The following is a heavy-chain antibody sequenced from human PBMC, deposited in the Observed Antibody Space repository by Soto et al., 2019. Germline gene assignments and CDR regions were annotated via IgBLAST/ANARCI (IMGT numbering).Heavy chain of an antibody. CDR3: AKGGSGRDYYYYYMDV. CDR1: GFTFTSYW. Sequence: GGSLRLSCAASGFTFTSYWMYWVRQAPGKGLEWVANIKPDGSDKYYVDSVKGRFTISRDNSKNTLYLQMNSLRAEDTAVYYCAKGGSGRDYYYYYMDVWGKGTTVTVSS. D-gene: IGHD1-26*01. V-gene: IGHV3-7*03. CDR2: IKPDGSDK. J-gene: IGHJ6*03.